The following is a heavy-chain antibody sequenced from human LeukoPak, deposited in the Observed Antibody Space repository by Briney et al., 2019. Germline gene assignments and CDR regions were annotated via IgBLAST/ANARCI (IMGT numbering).Heavy chain of an antibody. CDR3: AREDTYYYDSSGYPRLGY. V-gene: IGHV1-69*05. Sequence: SVKVSCKASGGTFSSYAISWVRQAPGQGLEWMGGIIPIFGTANYAQKFQGRVTITTDESTSTAYMELSSLRSEDTAVYYCAREDTYYYDSSGYPRLGYWGQGTLVTVSS. J-gene: IGHJ4*02. D-gene: IGHD3-22*01. CDR2: IIPIFGTA. CDR1: GGTFSSYA.